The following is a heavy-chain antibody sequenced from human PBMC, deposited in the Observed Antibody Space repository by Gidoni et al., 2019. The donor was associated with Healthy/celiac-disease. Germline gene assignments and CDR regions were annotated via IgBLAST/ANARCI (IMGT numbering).Heavy chain of an antibody. V-gene: IGHV3-48*02. D-gene: IGHD4-17*01. CDR2: ISSSSSTI. Sequence: EVQLVESGGGLVQPGGSLRLSCAASGFTFSSYSMNWVRQAPGKGLECVSYISSSSSTIYYADSVKGRFTISRDNAKNSLYLQMNSLRDEDTAVYYCAREPYGDTPQTQVAFDIWGQGTMVTVSS. J-gene: IGHJ3*02. CDR3: AREPYGDTPQTQVAFDI. CDR1: GFTFSSYS.